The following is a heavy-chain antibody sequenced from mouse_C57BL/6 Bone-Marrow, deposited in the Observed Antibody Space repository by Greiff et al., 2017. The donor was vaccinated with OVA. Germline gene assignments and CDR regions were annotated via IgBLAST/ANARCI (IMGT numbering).Heavy chain of an antibody. CDR3: ARKYCGSSPFAY. CDR1: GYTFTSYG. Sequence: QVQLQQSGAELARPGASVKLSCKASGYTFTSYGISWVKPRTGQGLEWIGEIYSRSGNNYYNEKFKGKATLTAHKSSSTAYMELRSLTSGDSAVYFCARKYCGSSPFAYWGQGTLVTVSA. D-gene: IGHD1-1*01. CDR2: IYSRSGNN. J-gene: IGHJ3*01. V-gene: IGHV1-81*01.